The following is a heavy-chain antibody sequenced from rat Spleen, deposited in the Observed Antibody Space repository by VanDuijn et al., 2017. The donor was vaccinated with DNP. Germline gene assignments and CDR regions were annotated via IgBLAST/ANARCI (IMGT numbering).Heavy chain of an antibody. D-gene: IGHD1-10*01. CDR2: ITPNGGST. CDR3: TTHYNNYVVGALDA. CDR1: GFTFSSYW. Sequence: EVQLVETGGGLVQPGRSLKLSCVASGFTFSSYWMFWIRQAPGKGLEWVASITPNGGSTYYRDSVKGRFTISRDNAKSTLYLQMDSLRSEDTATYYCTTHYNNYVVGALDAWGQGTSVTVSS. J-gene: IGHJ4*01. V-gene: IGHV5-58*01.